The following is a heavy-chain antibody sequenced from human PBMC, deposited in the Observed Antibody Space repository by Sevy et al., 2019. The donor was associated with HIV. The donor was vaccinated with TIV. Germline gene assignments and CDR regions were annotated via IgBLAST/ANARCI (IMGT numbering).Heavy chain of an antibody. Sequence: VSVKVSCKASGYTFTSYDINWVRQATGQGLEWMGWMNPNRGNTGYAQKFQGRVTMTRNTSLRTAYMELSSLRAEDTAVYYCARVLGATSYNFDYWGQGTLVTVSS. CDR2: MNPNRGNT. D-gene: IGHD1-26*01. V-gene: IGHV1-8*01. CDR1: GYTFTSYD. J-gene: IGHJ4*02. CDR3: ARVLGATSYNFDY.